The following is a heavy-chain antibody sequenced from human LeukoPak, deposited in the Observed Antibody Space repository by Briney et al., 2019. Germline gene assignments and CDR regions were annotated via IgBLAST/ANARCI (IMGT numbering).Heavy chain of an antibody. J-gene: IGHJ6*03. V-gene: IGHV1-18*01. CDR2: ISGYNGYT. CDR1: GYTFTSYG. D-gene: IGHD1/OR15-1a*01. CDR3: ARGAVNRYNWNNDNYYYYYMDV. Sequence: ASVKVSCKASGYTFTSYGISWVRQAPGQGLEWMGWISGYNGYTNYAQNLQGRVTMTTDTSTSTAYMELRSLRSDDTAIYYCARGAVNRYNWNNDNYYYYYMDVWGKGTTVTISS.